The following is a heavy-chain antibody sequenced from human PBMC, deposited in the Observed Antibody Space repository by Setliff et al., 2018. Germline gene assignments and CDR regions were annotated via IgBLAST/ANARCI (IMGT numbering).Heavy chain of an antibody. CDR3: ARGGGIITIFGVVTPDYYYYMDV. CDR1: GYTFSSYA. J-gene: IGHJ6*03. V-gene: IGHV7-4-1*02. D-gene: IGHD3-3*01. Sequence: ASVKVSCKASGYTFSSYAVNWVRQAPGQGLEWVGWINTNTGNPTYAQGFTGRFVFSLDTSVSTAYLQISSLKAEDTAVYYCARGGGIITIFGVVTPDYYYYMDVWGTGTTVTVSS. CDR2: INTNTGNP.